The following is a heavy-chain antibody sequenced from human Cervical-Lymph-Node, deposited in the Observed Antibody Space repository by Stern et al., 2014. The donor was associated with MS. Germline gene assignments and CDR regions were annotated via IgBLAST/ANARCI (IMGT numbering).Heavy chain of an antibody. CDR1: GGTFSKFP. Sequence: VQLVESGAEVTKPGSSVKVSCKASGGTFSKFPRSWVRQAPGKGLEWMGGVFPVCETPTSAQEIRSRVTITADGSTSTVCMELSSLRSDDTAVYYCALSSETSDRWYSLGYDLWGQGTLVTVSS. D-gene: IGHD6-13*01. CDR3: ALSSETSDRWYSLGYDL. CDR2: VFPVCETP. V-gene: IGHV1-69*01. J-gene: IGHJ5*02.